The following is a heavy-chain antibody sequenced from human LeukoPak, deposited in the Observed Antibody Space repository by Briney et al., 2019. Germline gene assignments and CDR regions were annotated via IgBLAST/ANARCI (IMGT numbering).Heavy chain of an antibody. V-gene: IGHV1-69*08. D-gene: IGHD1-26*01. CDR1: GGTFRSHI. Sequence: SVKVSCKTFGGTFRSHIFSWVRQAPGQGLEWMGKITPIIDSAKYSQKFRDRLTITGDSSTGTAYMELSSLTPEDTALYYCTRVNLRGSQYNWFDPWGQGTLVTVSS. CDR2: ITPIIDSA. J-gene: IGHJ5*02. CDR3: TRVNLRGSQYNWFDP.